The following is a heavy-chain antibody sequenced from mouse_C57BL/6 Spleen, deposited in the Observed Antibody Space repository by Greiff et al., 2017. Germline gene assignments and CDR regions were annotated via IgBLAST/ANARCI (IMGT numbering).Heavy chain of an antibody. Sequence: DVHLVESEGGLVQPGSSMKLSCTASGFTFSDYYMAWVRQVPEKGLEWVANINYDGSSTYYLDSLKSRFIISRDNAKNILYLQMSSLKSEDTATYYCARDLGTVVANWYFDVWGTGTTVTVSS. CDR2: INYDGSST. V-gene: IGHV5-16*01. D-gene: IGHD1-1*01. CDR3: ARDLGTVVANWYFDV. CDR1: GFTFSDYY. J-gene: IGHJ1*03.